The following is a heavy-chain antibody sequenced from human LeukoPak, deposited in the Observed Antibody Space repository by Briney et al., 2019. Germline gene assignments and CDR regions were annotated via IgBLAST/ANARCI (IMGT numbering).Heavy chain of an antibody. CDR3: ASFHSSGWYYFDY. D-gene: IGHD6-19*01. J-gene: IGHJ4*02. CDR2: IYHSGST. Sequence: ASETLSLTCAVSGGSISSGGYSWSWIRQPPGKGLEWIGYIYHSGSTYYNPSLKSRVTISVDRSKNQFSLKLSSVTAADTAVYYCASFHSSGWYYFDYWGQGTLVTVSS. V-gene: IGHV4-30-2*01. CDR1: GGSISSGGYS.